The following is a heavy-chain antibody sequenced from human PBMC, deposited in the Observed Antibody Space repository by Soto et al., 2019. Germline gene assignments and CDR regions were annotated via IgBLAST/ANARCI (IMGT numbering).Heavy chain of an antibody. V-gene: IGHV1-2*02. J-gene: IGHJ6*02. CDR3: ARVFPRLRYFDWPPYPPKYYGMDV. CDR1: GYTFTGYY. CDR2: INPNSGGT. D-gene: IGHD3-9*01. Sequence: ASVKVSCKASGYTFTGYYMHWVRQAPGQGLEWMGWINPNSGGTNYAQKFQGRVTMTRDTSISTAYMELSRLRSDDTAVYYCARVFPRLRYFDWPPYPPKYYGMDVWGQGTTVTVS.